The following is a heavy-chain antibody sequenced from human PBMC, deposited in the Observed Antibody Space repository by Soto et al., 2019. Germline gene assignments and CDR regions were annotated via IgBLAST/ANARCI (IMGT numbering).Heavy chain of an antibody. V-gene: IGHV1-8*01. J-gene: IGHJ4*02. D-gene: IGHD6-25*01. Sequence: ASVKFSCKASGYTFTSYDINWVRQATGQGLEWMGWMNPNSGNTGYAQKFQGRVTMTRNTSISTAYMELSSLRSEDTAVYYCAGGRRSSPPGYYWGQGTLVTVSS. CDR1: GYTFTSYD. CDR3: AGGRRSSPPGYY. CDR2: MNPNSGNT.